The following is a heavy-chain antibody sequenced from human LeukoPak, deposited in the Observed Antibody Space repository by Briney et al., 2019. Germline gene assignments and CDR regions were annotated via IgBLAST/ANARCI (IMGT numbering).Heavy chain of an antibody. D-gene: IGHD2-2*01. CDR3: AKVRVVPAAALYFDY. CDR2: ISGSGGST. J-gene: IGHJ4*02. V-gene: IGHV3-23*01. CDR1: GFTFSSYA. Sequence: GGSLRLSCAASGFTFSSYAMSWVRQAPGKWLEWVSAISGSGGSTYYADSVKGRFTISRDNSKNTLYLQMNSLRAEDTAVYYCAKVRVVPAAALYFDYWGQGTLVTVSS.